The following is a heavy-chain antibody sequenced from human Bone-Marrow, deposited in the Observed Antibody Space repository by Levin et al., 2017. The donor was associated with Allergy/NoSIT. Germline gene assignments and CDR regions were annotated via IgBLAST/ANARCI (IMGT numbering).Heavy chain of an antibody. Sequence: GESLKISCKASGSTFSGYYIHWVRQAPGQGLEWMGRITPNTGGTNSAQQFRGRVTMTRDTSISTVYIELRNLRSDDTAVYYCARDRGENWFDPWGQGTLVTVSS. CDR2: ITPNTGGT. CDR3: ARDRGENWFDP. D-gene: IGHD3-10*01. CDR1: GSTFSGYY. V-gene: IGHV1-2*06. J-gene: IGHJ5*02.